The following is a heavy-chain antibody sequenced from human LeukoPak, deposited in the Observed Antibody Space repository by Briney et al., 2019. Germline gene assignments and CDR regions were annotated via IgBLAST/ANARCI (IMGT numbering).Heavy chain of an antibody. CDR1: GFTFSSYA. CDR2: ISGSGGST. V-gene: IGHV3-23*01. J-gene: IGHJ4*02. CDR3: AKVVYYYGSGSYYFDY. D-gene: IGHD3-10*01. Sequence: GGSLRLSCAASGFTFSSYAMSWVRQAPGKGLVWVSAISGSGGSTYYADSVKGRFTISRDNSKNTLYLQMNSLRAEDTAVYYCAKVVYYYGSGSYYFDYWGQGTLVTVSS.